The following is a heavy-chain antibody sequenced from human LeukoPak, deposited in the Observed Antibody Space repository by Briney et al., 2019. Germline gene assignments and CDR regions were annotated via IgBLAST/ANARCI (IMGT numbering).Heavy chain of an antibody. D-gene: IGHD1-26*01. CDR1: GFTFSSYW. CDR2: IASDGST. Sequence: GGSLRLSCAASGFTFSSYWMHWVRQAPGKGLVWVSRIASDGSTVYADSVKGRFTISRDNAKDTMYLQMNSLRVEDTAVYYCIGSGGWPGYWGQGTLVTVSS. V-gene: IGHV3-74*01. CDR3: IGSGGWPGY. J-gene: IGHJ4*02.